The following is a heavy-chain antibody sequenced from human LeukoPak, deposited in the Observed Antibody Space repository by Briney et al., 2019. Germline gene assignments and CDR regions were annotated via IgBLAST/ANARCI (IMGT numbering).Heavy chain of an antibody. CDR3: ARVYSSGFYQIDY. D-gene: IGHD6-19*01. Sequence: GGSLRLSCAASGFTFSNAWMSWVRQAPGKGLEWVGRIKSKTDGGTTDYAAPVKGRFTISRDDSKNTLYLQMNSLRAEDTAVYYCARVYSSGFYQIDYWGQGTLVTVSS. V-gene: IGHV3-15*01. CDR1: GFTFSNAW. CDR2: IKSKTDGGTT. J-gene: IGHJ4*02.